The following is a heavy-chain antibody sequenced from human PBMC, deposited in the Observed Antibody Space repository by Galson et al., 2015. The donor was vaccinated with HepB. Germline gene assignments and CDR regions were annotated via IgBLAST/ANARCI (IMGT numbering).Heavy chain of an antibody. CDR1: GFTFSPIW. D-gene: IGHD7-27*01. CDR2: IKGDGSEE. V-gene: IGHV3-7*03. Sequence: SLRLSCAASGFTFSPIWMSWVRQAPGKGLEWVANIKGDGSEEYYVDSVKGRSTISRDNARNSLYLQMNSLTAEDTALYYCARDWNWGLDYWGQGTLVTVSS. J-gene: IGHJ4*02. CDR3: ARDWNWGLDY.